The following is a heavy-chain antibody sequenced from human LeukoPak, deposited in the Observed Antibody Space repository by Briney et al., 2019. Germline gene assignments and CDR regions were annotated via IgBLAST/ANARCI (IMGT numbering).Heavy chain of an antibody. J-gene: IGHJ5*02. CDR3: ARAPATQINWFDP. CDR1: GFTFSGSA. Sequence: GGSLRLSCAASGFTFSGSAMHWVRQASGKGLEWVGRIRSKANSYATAYAASVKGRFTISRDNAKNSLYLQMNSLRAEDTAVYYCARAPATQINWFDPWGQGTLVTVSS. V-gene: IGHV3-73*01. CDR2: IRSKANSYAT.